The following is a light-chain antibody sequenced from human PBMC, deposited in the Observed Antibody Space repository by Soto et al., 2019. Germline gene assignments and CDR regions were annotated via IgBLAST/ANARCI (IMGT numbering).Light chain of an antibody. CDR1: QSVSSN. J-gene: IGKJ5*01. CDR3: QQYTNWPIT. CDR2: GIS. Sequence: EIVMTQSPSTLSLSTGERATLSCRASQSVSSNLAWYQQKPGQAPSLLIYGISNRATGIPDRFSGSGSGTEFNLTISSVQTEDVAIYYCQQYTNWPITFGQGTRLEIK. V-gene: IGKV3D-15*01.